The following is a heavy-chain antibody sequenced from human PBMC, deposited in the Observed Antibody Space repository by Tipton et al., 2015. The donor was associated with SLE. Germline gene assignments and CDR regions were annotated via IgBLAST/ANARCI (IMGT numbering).Heavy chain of an antibody. CDR1: GFTFTDYY. CDR2: IKEDGSEK. Sequence: SLRLSCAASGFTFTDYYMTWVRQAPGKGLEWVANIKEDGSEKNYADSVKGRFTISRDNAKNSLYLQMNSLRAEDTAVYYCARGSEYNLYWGQGTLVTVSS. J-gene: IGHJ4*02. CDR3: ARGSEYNLY. D-gene: IGHD1-1*01. V-gene: IGHV3-7*01.